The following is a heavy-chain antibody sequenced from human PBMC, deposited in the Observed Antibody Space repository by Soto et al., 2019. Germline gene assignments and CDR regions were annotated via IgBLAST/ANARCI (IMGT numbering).Heavy chain of an antibody. Sequence: GGSLRLSCAASGFTFRNYAMSWARQAPGKGLEWVSAISGSGGTTHYADSVKGRFTISRDNSKNTLYLQMNSLRVEDTAVYYCAKVRSSTSCYAFDYWGQGSLVTLSS. CDR3: AKVRSSTSCYAFDY. CDR2: ISGSGGTT. CDR1: GFTFRNYA. D-gene: IGHD2-2*01. V-gene: IGHV3-23*01. J-gene: IGHJ4*02.